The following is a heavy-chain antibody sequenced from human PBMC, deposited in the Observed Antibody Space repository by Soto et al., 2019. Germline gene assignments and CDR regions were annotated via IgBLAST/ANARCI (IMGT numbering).Heavy chain of an antibody. D-gene: IGHD2-2*02. V-gene: IGHV1-69*08. CDR1: GGTFSSYT. CDR3: ARDLTPHKGPVKMYQPLLYRRNDAFDI. Sequence: QVQLVQSGAEVKKPGSSVKVSCKASGGTFSSYTISWVRQAPGQGLEWMGRIIPILGIANYAQKFQGRVTITADKSTSTAYMELSSLRSEDTAVYYCARDLTPHKGPVKMYQPLLYRRNDAFDIWGQGTMVTVSS. J-gene: IGHJ3*02. CDR2: IIPILGIA.